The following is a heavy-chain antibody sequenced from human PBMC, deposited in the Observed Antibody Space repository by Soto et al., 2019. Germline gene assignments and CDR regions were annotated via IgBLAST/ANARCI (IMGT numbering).Heavy chain of an antibody. J-gene: IGHJ6*03. Sequence: GGSLRLSCAASGFTVSSNYMSWVRQAPGKGLEWASVIYSGGSTYYADSVKGRFTISRDNSKNTLYLQMNSLRGEHTAVYDCARGRDDHSNYYYYYYMDVWGKGTTDTVSS. CDR3: ARGRDDHSNYYYYYYMDV. D-gene: IGHD4-4*01. V-gene: IGHV3-66*02. CDR1: GFTVSSNY. CDR2: IYSGGST.